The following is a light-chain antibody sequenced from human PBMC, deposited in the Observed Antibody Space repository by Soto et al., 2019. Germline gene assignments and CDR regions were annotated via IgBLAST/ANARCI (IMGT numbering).Light chain of an antibody. Sequence: QSVLTQPPSVSGAPGQRVTISCTGSSSNIGAGYDVHWYQQLPGTAPKLLIYGNSIRPSGVPDRLSGSKSGTSASLAITGLQAEDETDYYCQSYDSSLSGHYVFGTGTKLTVL. V-gene: IGLV1-40*01. CDR2: GNS. CDR3: QSYDSSLSGHYV. J-gene: IGLJ1*01. CDR1: SSNIGAGYD.